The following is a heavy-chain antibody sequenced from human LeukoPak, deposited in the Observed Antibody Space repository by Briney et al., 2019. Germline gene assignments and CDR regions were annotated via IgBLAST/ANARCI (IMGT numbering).Heavy chain of an antibody. D-gene: IGHD4-17*01. CDR2: IWYDGSNK. CDR3: ASAGPTH. V-gene: IGHV3-33*08. CDR1: GFTFSSYS. Sequence: GGSLRLSCAASGFTFSSYSMNWVRQAPGKGLEWVAVIWYDGSNKYYADSVKGRFTISRDNSKNTLYLQMNGLRAEDTAVYYCASAGPTHWGQGTLVTVSS. J-gene: IGHJ4*02.